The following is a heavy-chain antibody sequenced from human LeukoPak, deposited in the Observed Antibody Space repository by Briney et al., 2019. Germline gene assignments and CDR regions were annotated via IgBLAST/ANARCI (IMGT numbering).Heavy chain of an antibody. CDR3: ATRSKTAMVSLGY. D-gene: IGHD5-18*01. J-gene: IGHJ4*02. CDR2: IIPIFGTA. CDR1: GGTFSSYA. Sequence: ASEKVSCKASGGTFSSYANSWVRQAPGQGLEWMGRIIPIFGTANYAQKFQGRVTITTDESTSTAYMELSSLRSEDTAVYYCATRSKTAMVSLGYWGQGTLVTVSS. V-gene: IGHV1-69*05.